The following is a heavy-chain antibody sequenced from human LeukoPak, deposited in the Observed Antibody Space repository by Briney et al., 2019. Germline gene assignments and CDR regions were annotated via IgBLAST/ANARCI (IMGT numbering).Heavy chain of an antibody. CDR2: ISGSGGST. J-gene: IGHJ4*02. CDR1: GFTFSSYA. D-gene: IGHD1-26*01. Sequence: HPGGSLRLSCAASGFTFSSYAMSWVRQAPGKGLEWVSAISGSGGSTYYADSVKGRFTISRDNSKNTLYLQMNSLRAEDTAVYYCAKVSGRIVGAPRLYFDYWGQGTLVTVSS. CDR3: AKVSGRIVGAPRLYFDY. V-gene: IGHV3-23*01.